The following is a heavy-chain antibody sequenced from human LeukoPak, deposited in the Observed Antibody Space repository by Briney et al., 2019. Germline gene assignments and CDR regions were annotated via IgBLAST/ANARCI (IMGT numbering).Heavy chain of an antibody. D-gene: IGHD4-17*01. J-gene: IGHJ4*02. CDR1: GVSISSYY. Sequence: MSSETLSLTCTVSGVSISSYYWSWIRQPPGKGLEWIGYIYYSGSTNYNPSLKSRVTISVDTSKNQFSLKLSSVTAADTAVYYCARDYGDYFDYWGQGTLVTVSS. V-gene: IGHV4-59*01. CDR2: IYYSGST. CDR3: ARDYGDYFDY.